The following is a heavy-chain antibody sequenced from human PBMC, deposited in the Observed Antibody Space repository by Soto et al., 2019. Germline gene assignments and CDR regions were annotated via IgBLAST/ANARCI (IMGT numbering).Heavy chain of an antibody. CDR1: GYTFTSYG. CDR2: ISAYNGNT. V-gene: IGHV1-18*01. CDR3: ARDIRFLEWLSDYYYYGMDV. J-gene: IGHJ6*02. Sequence: SVKVCCKASGYTFTSYGISWVRQAPGQGLEWMGWISAYNGNTNYAQKFQGRVTMTTDTSTSTAYMELSSLRSEDTAVYYCARDIRFLEWLSDYYYYGMDVWGQGTTVTVPS. D-gene: IGHD3-3*01.